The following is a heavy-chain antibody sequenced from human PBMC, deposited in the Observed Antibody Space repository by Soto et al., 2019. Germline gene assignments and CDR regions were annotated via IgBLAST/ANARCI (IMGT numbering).Heavy chain of an antibody. CDR2: INHSGST. Sequence: QVQLQQWGAGLLKPSETLSLTCAVYGGSFSGYYWSWIRQPPGKGLEWIGEINHSGSTNYNPSLKRRVTISVDTSKNQFSLKLSSVTAADTAVYYCARKPRVAATRYNWFDPWGQGTLVTVSS. D-gene: IGHD2-15*01. V-gene: IGHV4-34*01. CDR1: GGSFSGYY. J-gene: IGHJ5*02. CDR3: ARKPRVAATRYNWFDP.